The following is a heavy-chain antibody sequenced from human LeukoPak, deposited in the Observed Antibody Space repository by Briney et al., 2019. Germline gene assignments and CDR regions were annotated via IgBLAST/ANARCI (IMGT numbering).Heavy chain of an antibody. Sequence: AGSLRLSCAASGFTFSRDSMNWVRQAPGKGLEWVSYINGGGSPIYYADSVRGRFTISRDNAKNSLYLQMNSLRAEDTAVYYCVRDNPRCCGVVPANIDDYWGQGTLVTVS. CDR3: VRDNPRCCGVVPANIDDY. V-gene: IGHV3-48*01. CDR2: INGGGSPI. CDR1: GFTFSRDS. D-gene: IGHD2-15*01. J-gene: IGHJ4*02.